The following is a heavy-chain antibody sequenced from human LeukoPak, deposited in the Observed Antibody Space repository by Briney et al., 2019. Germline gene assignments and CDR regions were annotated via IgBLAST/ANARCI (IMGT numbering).Heavy chain of an antibody. CDR1: GGSISSSSYY. Sequence: SETLSLTCTVSGGSISSSSYYWGWIRQPPGKGLEWIGEINHSGSTNYNPSLKSRVTISVDTSKNQFSLKLSSVTAADTAVYYCAFGGVRWGQGTLVTVSS. J-gene: IGHJ4*02. D-gene: IGHD3-16*01. CDR3: AFGGVR. V-gene: IGHV4-39*07. CDR2: INHSGST.